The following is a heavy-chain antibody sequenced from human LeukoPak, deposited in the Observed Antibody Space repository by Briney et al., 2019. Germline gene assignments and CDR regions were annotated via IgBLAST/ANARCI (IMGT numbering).Heavy chain of an antibody. J-gene: IGHJ4*01. V-gene: IGHV4-59*01. Sequence: KSSETLSLTCTVSGGSISSSYWSWIRQAPGKGLEWIGYIYYSRSNNYNPSLKSRVTISVDTSKNPFSLKLSSVTAADTAVYYCARVRYYDILTGYYGDGYFDYWGQGTLVTVSS. CDR2: IYYSRSN. CDR3: ARVRYYDILTGYYGDGYFDY. CDR1: GGSISSSY. D-gene: IGHD3-9*01.